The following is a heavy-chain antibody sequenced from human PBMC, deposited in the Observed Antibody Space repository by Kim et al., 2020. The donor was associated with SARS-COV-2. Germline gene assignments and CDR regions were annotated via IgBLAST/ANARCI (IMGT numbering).Heavy chain of an antibody. Sequence: GGSLRLSCAASGFTVSSNYMSWVRQAPGKGLEWVSVIYSGGSTYYADSVKGRFTISRDNSKNTLYLQMNSLRAEDTAVYYCARSFYGDYAPFDCWGQGTLVTVSS. CDR3: ARSFYGDYAPFDC. J-gene: IGHJ4*02. D-gene: IGHD4-17*01. CDR1: GFTVSSNY. V-gene: IGHV3-53*01. CDR2: IYSGGST.